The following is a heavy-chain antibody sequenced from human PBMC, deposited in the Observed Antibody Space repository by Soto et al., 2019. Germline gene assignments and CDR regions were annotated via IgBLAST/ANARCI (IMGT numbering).Heavy chain of an antibody. CDR1: GYTFTSYY. J-gene: IGHJ4*02. V-gene: IGHV1-46*01. Sequence: ASVKVSCKASGYTFTSYYMHWVRQAPGQGLEWMGIINPSGGSTSYAQKFQGRVTMTRDTSTSTVYMELSSLRSEDTAVYYCARMVIEHRASGNTLYWGQGTLVIVSA. CDR2: INPSGGST. CDR3: ARMVIEHRASGNTLY. D-gene: IGHD2-21*01.